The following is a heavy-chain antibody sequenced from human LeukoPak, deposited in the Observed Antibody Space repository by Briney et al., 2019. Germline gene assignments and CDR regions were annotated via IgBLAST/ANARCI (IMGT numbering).Heavy chain of an antibody. D-gene: IGHD3-22*01. CDR1: GFTFDDYG. Sequence: RPGRSLRLSCAASGFTFDDYGMSWVRQAPGKGLEWVSGINWNGGSTGYADSVKGRFTISRDNAKNSLYLQMNSLRAEDTAVYYCARGNSYYDSSDYFPWESFQHWGQGTLVTVSS. CDR3: ARGNSYYDSSDYFPWESFQH. J-gene: IGHJ1*01. V-gene: IGHV3-20*04. CDR2: INWNGGST.